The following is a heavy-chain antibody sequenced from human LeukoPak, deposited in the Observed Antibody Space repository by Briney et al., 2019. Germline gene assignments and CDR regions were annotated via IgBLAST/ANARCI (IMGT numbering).Heavy chain of an antibody. CDR1: GFTFSTYA. V-gene: IGHV3-23*01. CDR2: ISGSDDST. Sequence: GGSLRLSCAASGFTFSTYAMSWVRQAPGKGLEWVSLISGSDDSTSYADSVKGRFTISRDNSKNTLYLQMNSLRAEDTAVYYCAKDWWGSGNNSFDPWGQGTLVTVSS. D-gene: IGHD3-10*01. J-gene: IGHJ5*02. CDR3: AKDWWGSGNNSFDP.